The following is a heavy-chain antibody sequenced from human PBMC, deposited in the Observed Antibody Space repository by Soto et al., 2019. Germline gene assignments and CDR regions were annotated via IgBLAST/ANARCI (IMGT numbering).Heavy chain of an antibody. CDR3: AKDRKVMGYYCSSTSCYGGELYY. D-gene: IGHD2-2*01. J-gene: IGHJ4*02. V-gene: IGHV3-30*18. CDR1: GFTFSSYG. CDR2: ISYDGSNK. Sequence: QVQLVESGGGVVQPGRFLRLSCAASGFTFSSYGMHWVRQAPGKGLEWVAVISYDGSNKYYADSVKGRFTISRDNSKNTLYLQINSLRAEDTAVYYCAKDRKVMGYYCSSTSCYGGELYYWGQGTLVTVSS.